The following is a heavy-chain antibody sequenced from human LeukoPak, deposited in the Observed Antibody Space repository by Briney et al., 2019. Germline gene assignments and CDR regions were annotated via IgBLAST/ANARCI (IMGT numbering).Heavy chain of an antibody. CDR2: INHSGST. V-gene: IGHV4-34*01. Sequence: SETLSLTCAVYGGSFSGYYWSWIRQAPGKGLEWIGEINHSGSTNYSPSLKSRVTISVDTSKNQFSLKLSSVTAADTAVYYCAGYSIVGATVDYWGQGNLVTVSS. CDR1: GGSFSGYY. CDR3: AGYSIVGATVDY. D-gene: IGHD1-26*01. J-gene: IGHJ4*02.